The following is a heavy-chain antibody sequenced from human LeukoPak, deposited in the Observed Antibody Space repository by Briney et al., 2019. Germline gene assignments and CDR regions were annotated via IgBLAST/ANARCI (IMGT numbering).Heavy chain of an antibody. CDR2: IYPSDSDT. J-gene: IGHJ4*02. V-gene: IGHV5-51*01. CDR1: GYTFTSYW. Sequence: GESLKISCKGSGYTFTSYWIGWVRPLPGKGLEWMGIIYPSDSDTRYSPSFQGQVTISADKSINTAYLQWSSLKASDTAIYYCARSYSAYNYWGQGTLVTVSS. CDR3: ARSYSAYNY. D-gene: IGHD5-12*01.